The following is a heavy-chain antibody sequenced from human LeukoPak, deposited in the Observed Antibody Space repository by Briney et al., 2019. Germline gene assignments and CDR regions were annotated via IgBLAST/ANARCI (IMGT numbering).Heavy chain of an antibody. V-gene: IGHV4-38-2*02. J-gene: IGHJ4*02. CDR3: ARTLSDSSPVAT. CDR1: GYFLSSGFY. Sequence: PSETLSLTCSVSGYFLSSGFYWGWIRQPPGKGLERIASVYHSGTTIYNPSLKSRVTMSMDTSMNHYSLKLRSVTAADTAVYYCARTLSDSSPVATWGQGTLVTVSS. D-gene: IGHD3-22*01. CDR2: VYHSGTT.